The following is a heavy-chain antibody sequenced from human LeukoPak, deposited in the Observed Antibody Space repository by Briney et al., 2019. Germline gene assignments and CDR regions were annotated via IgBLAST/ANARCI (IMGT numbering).Heavy chain of an antibody. Sequence: SETLSLTCAVYGGSFSGYSRSWIRQPPGKGLEWIGEINHSGSTNYNPSLKSRVTISVDTSKNQFSLKLSSVTAADTAVYYCARGGRGYNYGSVAPLGRWGQGTLVTVSS. CDR1: GGSFSGYS. CDR2: INHSGST. V-gene: IGHV4-34*01. J-gene: IGHJ4*02. CDR3: ARGGRGYNYGSVAPLGR. D-gene: IGHD5-18*01.